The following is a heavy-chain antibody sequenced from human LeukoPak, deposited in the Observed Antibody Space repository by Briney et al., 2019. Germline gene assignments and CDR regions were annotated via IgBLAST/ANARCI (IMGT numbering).Heavy chain of an antibody. CDR3: ARVGVNTDAFDI. CDR1: GGSISSYY. D-gene: IGHD3-16*01. Sequence: PSETLSLTCTVSGGSISSYYWSWIRQPPGKGLEWIGYIYYSGSTNYNPSLKSRVTISVDTSKNQFSLKLSSVTAADTAAYYCARVGVNTDAFDIWGQGTMVTVSS. V-gene: IGHV4-59*12. CDR2: IYYSGST. J-gene: IGHJ3*02.